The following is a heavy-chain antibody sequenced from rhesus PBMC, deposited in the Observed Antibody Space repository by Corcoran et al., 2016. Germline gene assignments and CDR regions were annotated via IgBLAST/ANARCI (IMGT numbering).Heavy chain of an antibody. V-gene: IGHV4-169*02. D-gene: IGHD3-34*01. CDR1: GGSIRSSY. CDR3: ASGGVTFDY. CDR2: ICGSGSST. J-gene: IGHJ4*01. Sequence: QLQLQESGPGLLKPSETLSVTCAVSGGSIRSSYWSWIRQAPGKGLEWVGYICGSGSSTNYIPSLKSRITLSVVTSKNQLSLKLSSVTAADTAVYYCASGGVTFDYWGQGVLVTVSS.